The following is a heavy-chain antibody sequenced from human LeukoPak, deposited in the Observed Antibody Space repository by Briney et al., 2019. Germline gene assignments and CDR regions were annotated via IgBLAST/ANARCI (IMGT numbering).Heavy chain of an antibody. D-gene: IGHD6-13*01. Sequence: GGSLRLSCAASGFTFSSYAMSWVRQAPGKGLEWVSSISSSSSYIYYADSVKGRFTISRDNAKNSLYLQMNSLRAEDTAVYYCARGAVSIAAAGTSDYWGQGTLVTVSS. CDR1: GFTFSSYA. CDR3: ARGAVSIAAAGTSDY. J-gene: IGHJ4*02. CDR2: ISSSSSYI. V-gene: IGHV3-21*01.